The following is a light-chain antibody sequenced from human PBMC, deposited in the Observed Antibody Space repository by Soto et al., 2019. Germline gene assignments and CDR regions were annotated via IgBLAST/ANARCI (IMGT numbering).Light chain of an antibody. CDR3: CSDAGSSTFVV. J-gene: IGLJ2*01. V-gene: IGLV2-23*03. CDR1: SSDVGSYNL. CDR2: EGT. Sequence: QSALTQPASVSGSPGQSITISCTGTSSDVGSYNLVSWYQQHPGKAPQLMIYEGTKRPSGVSNRFSGSNSGNTASLTISGLQAEDEADYYCCSDAGSSTFVVFGGGTKLTVL.